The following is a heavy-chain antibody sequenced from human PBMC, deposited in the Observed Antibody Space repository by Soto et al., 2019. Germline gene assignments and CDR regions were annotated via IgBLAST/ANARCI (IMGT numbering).Heavy chain of an antibody. D-gene: IGHD3-3*01. J-gene: IGHJ6*02. V-gene: IGHV4-34*01. Sequence: SETLSLTCVVSGGSLSDYFWSWIRQPPGMALEWIGEINHLGSINYNPSLKSRVTMSVDTSKNQFSLKLSSVTAADTAVYYCARGNRGRVLEWLSDYYYGMDVWGQGTTVTVSS. CDR3: ARGNRGRVLEWLSDYYYGMDV. CDR2: INHLGSI. CDR1: GGSLSDYF.